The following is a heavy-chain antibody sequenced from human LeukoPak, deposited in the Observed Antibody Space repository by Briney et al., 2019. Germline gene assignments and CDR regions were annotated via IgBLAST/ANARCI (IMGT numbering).Heavy chain of an antibody. J-gene: IGHJ4*02. CDR3: TTCPAADLKREY. Sequence: PGGSQRLSCAASGFTFSNAWMSWVRQAPGKGLEWVGRIKSKTDGGATDYGAPVRGRFTISRDDSKNTLYLQMNSLKTEDTAVYYCTTCPAADLKREYWGQECLVTVSS. CDR1: GFTFSNAW. V-gene: IGHV3-15*01. D-gene: IGHD2-2*01. CDR2: IKSKTDGGAT.